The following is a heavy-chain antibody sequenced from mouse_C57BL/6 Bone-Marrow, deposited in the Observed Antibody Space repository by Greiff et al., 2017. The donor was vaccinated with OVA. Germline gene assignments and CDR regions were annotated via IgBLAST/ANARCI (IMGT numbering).Heavy chain of an antibody. D-gene: IGHD2-4*01. Sequence: VQLQQPGAELVKPGASVKMSCKASGYTFTSYWITWVKQRPGQGLEWIGDIYPGSGRTNYNEKFKSKATLTVDTSSSTAYMQLSSLTSEDSAVYDCARRAVYYDYVPWFAYWGQGTLVTVSA. J-gene: IGHJ3*01. CDR1: GYTFTSYW. V-gene: IGHV1-55*01. CDR3: ARRAVYYDYVPWFAY. CDR2: IYPGSGRT.